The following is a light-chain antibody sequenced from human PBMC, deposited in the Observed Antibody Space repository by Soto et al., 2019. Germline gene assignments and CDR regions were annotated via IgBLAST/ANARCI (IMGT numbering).Light chain of an antibody. J-gene: IGKJ1*01. Sequence: AIRITQSPSSISASTGDRVTITCRASQGISSYLAWYQQKPGKAPKLLIYAASTLQSGVPSRFSGSGSGTDFTLTISCLQSEDFATYYCQQYYSRGTFGQGTKVEIK. CDR3: QQYYSRGT. CDR1: QGISSY. V-gene: IGKV1-8*01. CDR2: AAS.